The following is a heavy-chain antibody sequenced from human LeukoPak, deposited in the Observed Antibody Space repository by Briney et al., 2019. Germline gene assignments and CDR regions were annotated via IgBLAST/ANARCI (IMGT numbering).Heavy chain of an antibody. D-gene: IGHD6-13*01. J-gene: IGHJ5*02. CDR3: ARDTRSSSWETNWFDP. CDR2: ISSSSSYI. V-gene: IGHV3-21*01. CDR1: GFTFSSYS. Sequence: GGSLRLSCAASGFTFSSYSMNWVRQAPGKGLEWVSSISSSSSYIYYADSVKGRFTISRDNAKNSLYLQMNSLRAEDTAVYYCARDTRSSSWETNWFDPWGQGTLVTVSS.